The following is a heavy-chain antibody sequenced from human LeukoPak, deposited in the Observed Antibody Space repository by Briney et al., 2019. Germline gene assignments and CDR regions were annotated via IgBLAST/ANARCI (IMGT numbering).Heavy chain of an antibody. J-gene: IGHJ3*02. Sequence: GGSLRLSCAASGFTFSSYAMSWVRQAPGKGLEWVSAISGSGGSTYYADSVKGRFTISRDNSKNTLYLQMNSLRAEDTAVYYCAKDLKYGGPQSGAFDIWGQGTMVTVSS. CDR3: AKDLKYGGPQSGAFDI. D-gene: IGHD4-23*01. CDR2: ISGSGGST. V-gene: IGHV3-23*01. CDR1: GFTFSSYA.